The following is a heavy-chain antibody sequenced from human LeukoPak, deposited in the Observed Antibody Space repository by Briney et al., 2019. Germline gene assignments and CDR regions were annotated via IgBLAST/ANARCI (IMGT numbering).Heavy chain of an antibody. D-gene: IGHD5-12*01. CDR3: ARDRSSYEYFFDH. Sequence: PGGSLRLSCAASGFTFSSYAMHWVRQAPGKGLEWVAVISYDGSNKYYADSVKGQFTISRDNSKNTLHLQMNSLRAEDTAIYYCARDRSSYEYFFDHWGQGTLVTVSS. V-gene: IGHV3-30-3*01. CDR2: ISYDGSNK. CDR1: GFTFSSYA. J-gene: IGHJ4*02.